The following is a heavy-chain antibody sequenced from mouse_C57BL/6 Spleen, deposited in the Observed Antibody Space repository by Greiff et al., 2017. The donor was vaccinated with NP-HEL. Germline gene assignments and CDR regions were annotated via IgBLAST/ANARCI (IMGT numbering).Heavy chain of an antibody. CDR2: IYPGDGDT. Sequence: VQGVESGPELVKPGASVKISCKASGYAFSSSWMNWVKQRPGKGLEWIGRIYPGDGDTNYNGKFKGKATLTADKSSSTAYMQLSSLTSEDSAVYFCARSSEIYYYGSSYFDYWGQGTTLTVSS. CDR1: GYAFSSSW. V-gene: IGHV1-82*01. D-gene: IGHD1-1*01. J-gene: IGHJ2*01. CDR3: ARSSEIYYYGSSYFDY.